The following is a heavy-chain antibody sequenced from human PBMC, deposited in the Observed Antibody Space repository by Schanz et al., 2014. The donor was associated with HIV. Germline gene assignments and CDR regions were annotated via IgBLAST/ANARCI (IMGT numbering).Heavy chain of an antibody. J-gene: IGHJ4*02. V-gene: IGHV1-18*01. CDR3: ARDRDSSNWFPEDFDY. D-gene: IGHD6-13*01. CDR1: GYTFIKYD. CDR2: ISLYSGDT. Sequence: QVQLVQSGAEVKKPGASVKVSCKASGYTFIKYDISWVRQAPGQGPEWVGWISLYSGDTNYAQKFQGRVTMTTDISTSTAYMELRSLRSDDTAVYYCARDRDSSNWFPEDFDYWGQGTLVIVSS.